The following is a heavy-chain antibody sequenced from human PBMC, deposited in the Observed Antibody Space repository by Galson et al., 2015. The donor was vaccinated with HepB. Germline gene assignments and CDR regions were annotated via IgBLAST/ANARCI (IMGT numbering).Heavy chain of an antibody. J-gene: IGHJ3*02. CDR3: ARVLQPHYYDSSGYYADAFDI. CDR1: GYAFTIYD. V-gene: IGHV1-18*01. CDR2: ISAYNGNT. D-gene: IGHD3-22*01. Sequence: SVKVSCKASGYAFTIYDINWVRQATGQGLEWMGWISAYNGNTNYAQKLQGRVTMTTDTSTSAAYMELRSLRSDDTAVYYCARVLQPHYYDSSGYYADAFDIWGQGTMVTVSS.